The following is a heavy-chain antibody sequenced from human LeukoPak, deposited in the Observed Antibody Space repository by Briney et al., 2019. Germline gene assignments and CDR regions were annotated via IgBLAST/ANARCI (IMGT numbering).Heavy chain of an antibody. J-gene: IGHJ6*03. Sequence: GGSLRLSCAASRDTLSSYSMNWVRQAPGKGLEWLSYISYVSGARYYADSVKGRFTISRDNAKNSLYLQMNSLRAEDTAVYYCARDSTRYSSSSWDYYYMDVWGKGTTVTVSS. CDR3: ARDSTRYSSSSWDYYYMDV. D-gene: IGHD6-6*01. CDR1: RDTLSSYS. CDR2: ISYVSGAR. V-gene: IGHV3-48*04.